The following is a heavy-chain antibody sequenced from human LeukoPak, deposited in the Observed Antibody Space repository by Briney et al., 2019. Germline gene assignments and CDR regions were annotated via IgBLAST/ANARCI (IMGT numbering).Heavy chain of an antibody. CDR1: GYTFTGYY. Sequence: GASVKVSCKASGYTFTGYYMHWVRQAPGQGLEWMGWINPNSGGTNYAQKFQGRVTMTRDTSISTAYMELSRLRSDDTAVYYCARDPRLIWFGEFLGWFDPWGQGTLVTVSS. J-gene: IGHJ5*02. D-gene: IGHD3-10*01. V-gene: IGHV1-2*02. CDR3: ARDPRLIWFGEFLGWFDP. CDR2: INPNSGGT.